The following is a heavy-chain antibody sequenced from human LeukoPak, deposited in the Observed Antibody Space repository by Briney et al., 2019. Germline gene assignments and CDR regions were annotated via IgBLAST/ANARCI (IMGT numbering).Heavy chain of an antibody. CDR3: ATGITMVRGVIGY. CDR1: GYSFTSYW. CDR2: IDPSDSYT. J-gene: IGHJ4*02. V-gene: IGHV5-10-1*01. D-gene: IGHD3-10*01. Sequence: GESLSISCQGSGYSFTSYWISWVRQIPGKGLGWMGRIDPSDSYTNYSPSLQGHVTISADKSISTAYLQWSSLKASDTAMYYCATGITMVRGVIGYWGQGTLVTVSS.